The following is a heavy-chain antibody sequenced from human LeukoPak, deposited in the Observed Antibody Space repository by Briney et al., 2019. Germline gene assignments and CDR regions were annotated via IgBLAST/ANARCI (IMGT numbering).Heavy chain of an antibody. D-gene: IGHD1-26*01. Sequence: IPSETLSLTCTVSGVSISSSSYYWAWIRQPPGKGLEWLACIYSYSGNPFRNPSLKSRVTMSVSTSKNQFSLRLTSVAAADTAVYYCVREWELLHTPFDLWGQGTLVTVSS. V-gene: IGHV4-39*07. CDR3: VREWELLHTPFDL. CDR1: GVSISSSSYY. CDR2: IYSYSGNP. J-gene: IGHJ4*02.